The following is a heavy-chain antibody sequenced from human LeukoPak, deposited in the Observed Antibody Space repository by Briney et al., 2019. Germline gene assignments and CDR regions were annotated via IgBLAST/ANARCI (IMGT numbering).Heavy chain of an antibody. J-gene: IGHJ5*02. V-gene: IGHV1-46*01. CDR1: GYTFTSYY. D-gene: IGHD2-8*01. CDR2: INPSGGST. Sequence: ASVKVSCKASGYTFTSYYMHWVRQAPGQGLEWMGIINPSGGSTSYAQKLQGRVTMTRDMSTSTVYMELSSLRSEDTAVYYCARDRTNNWFDPWGQGTLVTVSS. CDR3: ARDRTNNWFDP.